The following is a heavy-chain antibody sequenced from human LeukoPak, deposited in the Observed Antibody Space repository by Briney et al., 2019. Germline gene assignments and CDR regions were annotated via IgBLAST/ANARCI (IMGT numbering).Heavy chain of an antibody. D-gene: IGHD3-22*01. CDR2: INSDGSST. J-gene: IGHJ4*02. Sequence: GGSLRLSCAASGFTFSSYWMSWVRQAPGKGLVWVSRINSDGSSTSYADSVKGRFTISRDNAKNTLYLQMNSLRAEDTAVYYCARVMPRYYYDSSGYRHYFDYWGQGTLVTVSS. CDR1: GFTFSSYW. CDR3: ARVMPRYYYDSSGYRHYFDY. V-gene: IGHV3-74*01.